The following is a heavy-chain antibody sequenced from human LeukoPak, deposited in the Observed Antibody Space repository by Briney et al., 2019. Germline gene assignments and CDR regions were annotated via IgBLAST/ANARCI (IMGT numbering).Heavy chain of an antibody. CDR2: IYTSGST. V-gene: IGHV4-4*07. CDR3: ARVGDFWSGYCFDY. CDR1: GGSISSYY. D-gene: IGHD3-3*01. Sequence: PSETLSLTCTVSGGSISSYYWSWIRQPAGKGLEWIGRIYTSGSTNYNPSLKSRVTMSVDTSKNQFSLKLSSVTAADTAVYYCARVGDFWSGYCFDYWGQGTLVTASS. J-gene: IGHJ4*02.